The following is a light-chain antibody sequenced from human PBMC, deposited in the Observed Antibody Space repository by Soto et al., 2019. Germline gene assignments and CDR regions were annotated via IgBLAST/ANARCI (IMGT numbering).Light chain of an antibody. V-gene: IGKV3-20*01. CDR3: QQYGSSAT. J-gene: IGKJ1*01. CDR1: QSVRSRY. Sequence: EIVLTQSPGTLSLFPGERATLSCRASQSVRSRYLAWYQQKFGQAPRLLIYGASSRATGIPDRFSGSESVTDFTLIISRLEPEDFAVYYCQQYGSSATFGQGTKVEIK. CDR2: GAS.